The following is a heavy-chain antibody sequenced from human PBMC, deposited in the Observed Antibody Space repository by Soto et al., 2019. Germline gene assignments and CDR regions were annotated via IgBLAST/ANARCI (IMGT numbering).Heavy chain of an antibody. Sequence: QITLKESGPTLVKPTQTLTLTCTFSGFSFSTNGVSVGWISPPPGKALEWLALIYWDDDKRYSPSLKTRLTSIKDTAKKRVVLTITHVDPVDTATYYRAHVNSPTLTTSAEFFQLWVQGTLVPVST. CDR3: AHVNSPTLTTSAEFFQL. CDR2: IYWDDDK. V-gene: IGHV2-5*02. D-gene: IGHD4-17*01. CDR1: GFSFSTNGVS. J-gene: IGHJ1*01.